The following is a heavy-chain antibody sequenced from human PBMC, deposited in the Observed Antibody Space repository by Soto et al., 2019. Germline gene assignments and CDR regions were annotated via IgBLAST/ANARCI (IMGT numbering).Heavy chain of an antibody. D-gene: IGHD2-15*01. CDR2: INPNSGGT. CDR1: GYTFTGYY. Sequence: ASVKVSCKASGYTFTGYYMHWVRQAPGQGLEWMGWINPNSGGTNYAQKFQGWVTMTRDTSISTAYMELSRLRSDDTAVYYCARDHCSGGSCYSAFDYWGQGTLVTVSS. V-gene: IGHV1-2*04. J-gene: IGHJ4*02. CDR3: ARDHCSGGSCYSAFDY.